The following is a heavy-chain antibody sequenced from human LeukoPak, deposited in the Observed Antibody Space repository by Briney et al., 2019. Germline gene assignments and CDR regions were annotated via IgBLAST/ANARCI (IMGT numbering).Heavy chain of an antibody. Sequence: GGSLRLSCAASGFTFSSYWMHWVRQAPGKGLVWVSRINSDGSSTSYADSVKGRFTISRDNAKNTLYLQMNSLRAEDTAVYYCARSVVYGGNHYYYMDVWGKGSTVTVSS. CDR1: GFTFSSYW. CDR2: INSDGSST. J-gene: IGHJ6*03. CDR3: ARSVVYGGNHYYYMDV. V-gene: IGHV3-74*01. D-gene: IGHD4-23*01.